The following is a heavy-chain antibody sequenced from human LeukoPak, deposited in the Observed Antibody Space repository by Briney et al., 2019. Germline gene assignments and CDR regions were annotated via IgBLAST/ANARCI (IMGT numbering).Heavy chain of an antibody. CDR3: ARYDFWSGSNYGMDV. D-gene: IGHD3-3*01. J-gene: IGHJ6*02. V-gene: IGHV3-48*03. Sequence: GGSLRLSCAASGFTFSSYDMNWVRQAPGKGLEWLSYISSSGSTIYYADSVKGRFTISRDNAKNSLYLQMDSLRAEDTAVYYCARYDFWSGSNYGMDVWGQGTTVTASS. CDR1: GFTFSSYD. CDR2: ISSSGSTI.